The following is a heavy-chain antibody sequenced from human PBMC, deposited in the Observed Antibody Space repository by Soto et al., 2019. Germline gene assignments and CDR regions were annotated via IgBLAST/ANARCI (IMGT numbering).Heavy chain of an antibody. D-gene: IGHD5-12*01. CDR2: IYPPDSDT. CDR3: SRIHGSQTAFEH. CDR1: GYPFTTYW. Sequence: GESLKISCQISGYPFTTYWIGWVRQMPGKGLEWMGKIYPPDSDTRYSPSFQGQVTMSVDKSISTAYLQWSSLKASDTAMYYYSRIHGSQTAFEHLRQGTPVTVSS. V-gene: IGHV5-51*01. J-gene: IGHJ4*02.